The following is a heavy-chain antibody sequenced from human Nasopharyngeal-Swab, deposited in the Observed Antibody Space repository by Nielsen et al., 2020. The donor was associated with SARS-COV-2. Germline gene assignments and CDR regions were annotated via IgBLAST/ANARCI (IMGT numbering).Heavy chain of an antibody. V-gene: IGHV4-34*09. CDR1: GGSFSAYY. J-gene: IGHJ6*02. D-gene: IGHD6-19*01. CDR2: LYYSGST. CDR3: ARDGRLSGWSTTYYYGMDV. Sequence: SETLSLTCAVYGGSFSAYYWSWIRQHPGKGLEWIGDLYYSGSTYYNPSLKSRLTISVDTSKNQFSLKLSSVTAADTAVYYCARDGRLSGWSTTYYYGMDVWGQGTTVIVSS.